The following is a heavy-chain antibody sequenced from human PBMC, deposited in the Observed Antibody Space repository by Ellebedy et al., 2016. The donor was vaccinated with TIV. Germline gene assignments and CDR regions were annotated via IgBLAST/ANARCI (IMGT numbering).Heavy chain of an antibody. CDR3: ARDSPAYYNTRGLNH. Sequence: SETLSLTCTVSGDFVTSGAYYWSWIRQPPGKGLEWIGYILYSGSTSYNPSLLGRLTISIDTSKNQFSLNLSSVTAADPAIYFCARDSPAYYNTRGLNHWGPGTLVTVSP. V-gene: IGHV4-61*08. J-gene: IGHJ1*01. CDR2: ILYSGST. CDR1: GDFVTSGAYY. D-gene: IGHD3-22*01.